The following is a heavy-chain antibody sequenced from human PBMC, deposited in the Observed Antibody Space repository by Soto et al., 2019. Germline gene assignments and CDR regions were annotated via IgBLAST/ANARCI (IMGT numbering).Heavy chain of an antibody. D-gene: IGHD4-17*01. CDR3: ERNTDVHNSLRSRSFLDS. V-gene: IGHV4-61*01. Sequence: SETLSLTCSVSGASVSNKTYYWSWIRQPPGKRLEWLGYVYYSGTTNYTPSLKGRVTMSVDLSKNQFSLRLASVTAADTALYYCERNTDVHNSLRSRSFLDSWGEGNLVTVSS. J-gene: IGHJ4*02. CDR2: VYYSGTT. CDR1: GASVSNKTYY.